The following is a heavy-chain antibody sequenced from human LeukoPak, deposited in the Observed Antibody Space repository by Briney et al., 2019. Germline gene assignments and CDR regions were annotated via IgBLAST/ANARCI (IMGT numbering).Heavy chain of an antibody. CDR1: GYTFTSYG. Sequence: ASVKVSCKASGYTFTSYGISWVRQAPGQGLEWMGWINPNSGGTNYAQKFQGRVTMTRDTSISTAYMELSRLRSDDTAVYYCARDTVRGVPNYWGQGTLVTVSS. J-gene: IGHJ4*02. D-gene: IGHD3-10*01. V-gene: IGHV1-2*02. CDR3: ARDTVRGVPNY. CDR2: INPNSGGT.